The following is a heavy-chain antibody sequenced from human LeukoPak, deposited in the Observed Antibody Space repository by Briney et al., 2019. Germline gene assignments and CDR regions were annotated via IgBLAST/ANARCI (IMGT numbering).Heavy chain of an antibody. J-gene: IGHJ5*02. CDR1: GFTFSSYG. D-gene: IGHD3-22*01. Sequence: GGSLSLSXAASGFTFSSYGMHWVRQAPGKGLEWVAFIRYDGSNKYYADSVKGRFTISRDNSKNTLYLQMNSLRAEDTAVYYCAKDWHYYDSSGYYPNWFDPWGQGTLVTVSS. V-gene: IGHV3-30*02. CDR2: IRYDGSNK. CDR3: AKDWHYYDSSGYYPNWFDP.